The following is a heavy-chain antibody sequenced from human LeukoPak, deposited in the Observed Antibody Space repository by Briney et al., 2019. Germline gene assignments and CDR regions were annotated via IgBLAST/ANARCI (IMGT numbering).Heavy chain of an antibody. Sequence: GGSLRLSCAASGFTFSDYYMSWIRQAPGKGLEWVSYISSSGTTIYYADSVKGRFTISRDNAKNSLYLQMNSLRAEDTAVYYCARDMYYDFWSGYFDAGIDYWGQGTLVTVSS. CDR3: ARDMYYDFWSGYFDAGIDY. CDR1: GFTFSDYY. J-gene: IGHJ4*02. D-gene: IGHD3-3*01. V-gene: IGHV3-11*04. CDR2: ISSSGTTI.